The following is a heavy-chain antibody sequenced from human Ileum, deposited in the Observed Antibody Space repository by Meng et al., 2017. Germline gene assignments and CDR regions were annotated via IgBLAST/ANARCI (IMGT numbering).Heavy chain of an antibody. CDR3: ARHGGYYQGF. CDR1: SGSITSDTY. Sequence: QVQLHESGHGLVKPSGTLSLTCAVSSGSITSDTYWSWVRLPPGKGLEWIGQISHSGSTFYNPSLKSRVTMSVDKSKSQFSLMLTSVTAADTAVYYCARHGGYYQGFWGQGTLVTVSS. V-gene: IGHV4-4*02. CDR2: ISHSGST. D-gene: IGHD4-23*01. J-gene: IGHJ4*02.